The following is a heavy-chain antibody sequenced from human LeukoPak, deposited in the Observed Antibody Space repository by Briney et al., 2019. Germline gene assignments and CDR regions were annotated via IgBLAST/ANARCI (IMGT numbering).Heavy chain of an antibody. V-gene: IGHV4-59*12. D-gene: IGHD5-24*01. CDR1: GGSISNYY. Sequence: PSETLSLTCTVSGGSISNYYWSWIRQPPGKGLEWIGYIYYSGSTNYNPSLKSRVTISVDTSENQFSLKLSSVTAADTAVYYCARRPLWRWLPSGWFDPWGQGTLVTVSS. CDR2: IYYSGST. CDR3: ARRPLWRWLPSGWFDP. J-gene: IGHJ5*02.